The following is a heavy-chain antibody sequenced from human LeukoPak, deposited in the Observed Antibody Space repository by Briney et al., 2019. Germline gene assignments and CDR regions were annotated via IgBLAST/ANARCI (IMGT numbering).Heavy chain of an antibody. Sequence: GGSLRLSCAASGFTFSSYSMNWVRQAPGKGLEWVSYISSSSSTIYYADSVKGRFTISRDNAKNSLYLQMNSLRAEDTAVYYCARRPSATGADFDYWGQGTLVTVSS. V-gene: IGHV3-48*01. CDR3: ARRPSATGADFDY. CDR2: ISSSSSTI. CDR1: GFTFSSYS. D-gene: IGHD7-27*01. J-gene: IGHJ4*02.